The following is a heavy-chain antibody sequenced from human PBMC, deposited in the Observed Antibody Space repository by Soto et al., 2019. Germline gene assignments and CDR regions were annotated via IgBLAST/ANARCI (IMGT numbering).Heavy chain of an antibody. J-gene: IGHJ4*02. CDR2: SSWNSGSI. CDR3: AKAHMWGGTEWETSFDS. D-gene: IGHD1-26*01. Sequence: EMQLVESGGGLVQPGRSLRLSCAASGFTFDDYAMHWVRQAPGQGLEWVSGSSWNSGSIGYADTVKGRFTITRDNAKNSMYLQMNSLRPEDTAFYFCAKAHMWGGTEWETSFDSWGQGTLVTVSS. CDR1: GFTFDDYA. V-gene: IGHV3-9*01.